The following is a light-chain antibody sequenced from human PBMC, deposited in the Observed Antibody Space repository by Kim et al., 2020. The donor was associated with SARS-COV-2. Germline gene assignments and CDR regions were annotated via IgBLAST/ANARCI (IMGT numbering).Light chain of an antibody. Sequence: QSVPITYTGTRSGVGGYIYVYWYQQYRGDGPRLIIYEDHKLPSGVPERVSGSKCGNSVALTVAGLQTENEADYHCTAHAGNSDAFVFGTGTKSTVL. V-gene: IGLV2-8*01. CDR1: RSGVGGYIY. J-gene: IGLJ1*01. CDR3: TAHAGNSDAFV. CDR2: EDH.